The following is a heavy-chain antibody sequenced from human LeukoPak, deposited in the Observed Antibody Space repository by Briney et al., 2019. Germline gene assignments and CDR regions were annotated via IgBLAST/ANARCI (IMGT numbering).Heavy chain of an antibody. CDR3: ARDLNREGMGI. J-gene: IGHJ3*02. V-gene: IGHV3-48*03. CDR2: ISSSGSTI. D-gene: IGHD3-10*01. Sequence: GGSLRLSCAASGFTFSSYEMNWVRQASGKGLEWVSYISSSGSTIYYADSVKGRFTISRDNAKNSLYLQMNSLRAEDTAVYYCARDLNREGMGIWGQGTMVTVSS. CDR1: GFTFSSYE.